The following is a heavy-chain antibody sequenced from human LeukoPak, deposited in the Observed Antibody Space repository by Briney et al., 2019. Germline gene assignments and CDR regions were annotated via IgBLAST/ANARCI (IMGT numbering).Heavy chain of an antibody. CDR1: GFTFDDYA. V-gene: IGHV3-9*03. D-gene: IGHD3-22*01. CDR2: ISWNSGSI. CDR3: AKGGRGSGYPANVDY. Sequence: GRSLRLSCAASGFTFDDYAMHWFRQAPGKGLEWVSGISWNSGSIGYADSVKGRFTISRDNAKNSLYLQMNSLRTEDMALYYCAKGGRGSGYPANVDYWGQGTLVTVSS. J-gene: IGHJ4*02.